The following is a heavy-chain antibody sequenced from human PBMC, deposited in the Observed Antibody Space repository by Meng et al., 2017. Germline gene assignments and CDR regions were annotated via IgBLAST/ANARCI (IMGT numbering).Heavy chain of an antibody. J-gene: IGHJ4*02. CDR3: ARDTVEAYCGGDCCPLGY. CDR1: GGSFSGYY. D-gene: IGHD2-21*02. V-gene: IGHV4-34*01. CDR2: INHSGST. Sequence: QAQLQQSGAGLLKPSETLSLTCAVDGGSFSGYYWSWIRQPPGKGLEWIGEINHSGSTNYNPSLKSRVTISVDTSKNQFSLKLSSVTAADTAVYYCARDTVEAYCGGDCCPLGYWGQGTLVTVSS.